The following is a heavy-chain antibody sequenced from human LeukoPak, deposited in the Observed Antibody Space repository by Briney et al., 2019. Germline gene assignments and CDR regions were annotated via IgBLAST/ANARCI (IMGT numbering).Heavy chain of an antibody. V-gene: IGHV3-30-3*01. CDR3: ARGAPPDY. CDR2: ISYDGANK. Sequence: PGGSLRLSCAASGFSFSGYAMLWVRQAPGKGLEWVAIISYDGANKYYADSVKGRFTISRDDSKNTLHLQMNSLRAEDTAVYYCARGAPPDYWGQGTLVPVSS. CDR1: GFSFSGYA. J-gene: IGHJ4*02.